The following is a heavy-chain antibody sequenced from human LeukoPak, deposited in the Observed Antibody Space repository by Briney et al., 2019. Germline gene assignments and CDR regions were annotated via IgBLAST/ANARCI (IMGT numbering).Heavy chain of an antibody. CDR2: IASDGSST. D-gene: IGHD4-23*01. CDR3: ARGRPHGNDY. V-gene: IGHV3-74*01. Sequence: GGSLRLSCAASGFTFSSYWMNWVRQAPGKGLVWVSRIASDGSSTTYADSVKGRFSISRDNAKNTLYLQMNSLRVEDTAVYYCARGRPHGNDYWGQGTLVTVTS. J-gene: IGHJ4*02. CDR1: GFTFSSYW.